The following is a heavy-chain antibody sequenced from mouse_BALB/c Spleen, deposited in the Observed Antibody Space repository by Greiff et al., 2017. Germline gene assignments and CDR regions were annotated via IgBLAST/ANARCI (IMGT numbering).Heavy chain of an antibody. J-gene: IGHJ3*01. CDR2: IDPENGDT. CDR1: GFNIKDYY. V-gene: IGHV14-4*02. Sequence: EVQLQQSGAELVRSGASVKLSCTASGFNIKDYYMHWVKQRPEQGLEWIGWIDPENGDTEYAPKFQGKATMTADTSSNTAYLQLSSLTSEDTAVYYCNEGLREFAYWGQGTLVTVSA. CDR3: NEGLREFAY. D-gene: IGHD2-4*01.